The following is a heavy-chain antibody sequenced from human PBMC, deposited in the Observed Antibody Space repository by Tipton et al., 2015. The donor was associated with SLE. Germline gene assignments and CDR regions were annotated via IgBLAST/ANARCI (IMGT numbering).Heavy chain of an antibody. CDR1: GGSFGSGGYY. V-gene: IGHV4-61*02. D-gene: IGHD3-3*01. Sequence: TLSLTCTVSGGSFGSGGYYWTWVRQSAGKGLEFIGRIYTSGSTNYNPSLESRVTISLDSSKNQFSLKLSSVTAADTAVYYCASSPGVTLFRVVTYFDLWGQGTLVTVSS. J-gene: IGHJ4*02. CDR2: IYTSGST. CDR3: ASSPGVTLFRVVTYFDL.